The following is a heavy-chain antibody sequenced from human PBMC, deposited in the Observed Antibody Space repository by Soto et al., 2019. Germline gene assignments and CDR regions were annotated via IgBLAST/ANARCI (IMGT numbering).Heavy chain of an antibody. Sequence: PGGSLRLSCAASGFTFSSHWMHWFRQAPGKGLMWVSRINSGGGTTTYADSVKGRFTISRDNTKNTLYLQMNGLRAEDTAVYYCARWFTYGNFDYFDYWGQGTQVTVSS. V-gene: IGHV3-74*01. CDR3: ARWFTYGNFDYFDY. J-gene: IGHJ4*02. CDR1: GFTFSSHW. D-gene: IGHD3-10*01. CDR2: INSGGGTT.